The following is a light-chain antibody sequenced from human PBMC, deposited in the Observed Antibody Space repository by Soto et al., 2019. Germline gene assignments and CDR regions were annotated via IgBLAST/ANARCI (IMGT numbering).Light chain of an antibody. Sequence: DIQMTQSPSSLSASVGDRVTITCQASQDISNYLNWYQQKPGKAPKLLSYDASNLETGVPSRFSGSGSGTDFTFTISSLQPEDIATYSCQQYDNLLTCGGGTKVEIK. CDR1: QDISNY. CDR3: QQYDNLLT. CDR2: DAS. V-gene: IGKV1-33*01. J-gene: IGKJ4*01.